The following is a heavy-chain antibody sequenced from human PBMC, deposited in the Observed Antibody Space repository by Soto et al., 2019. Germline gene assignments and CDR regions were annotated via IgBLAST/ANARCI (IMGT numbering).Heavy chain of an antibody. CDR2: IHPGGQTI. V-gene: IGHV3-48*03. CDR3: ARRGSR. Sequence: HPGGSLRLSCAASGFTFSSSEMYWVRQAPGKGLEWISYIHPGGQTIFYAESVKGRFTISRDNAKHSVYLQMNSLRAEDTAVYYCARRGSRWGRGTKVTVS. J-gene: IGHJ3*01. D-gene: IGHD2-15*01. CDR1: GFTFSSSE.